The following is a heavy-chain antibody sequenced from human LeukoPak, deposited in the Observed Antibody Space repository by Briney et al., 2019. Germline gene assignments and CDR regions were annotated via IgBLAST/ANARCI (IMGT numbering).Heavy chain of an antibody. CDR1: GGSISSHY. J-gene: IGHJ4*02. CDR3: ARGGYNWNDFDY. Sequence: PSETLSLTCTVSGGSISSHYWSWIRQPPGKGLEWIGYIYYSGSTNYNPSLKSRVTVSVDTSKNQFSLKLSSVTAADTAVYYRARGGYNWNDFDYWGQGTLVTVSS. V-gene: IGHV4-59*11. D-gene: IGHD1-1*01. CDR2: IYYSGST.